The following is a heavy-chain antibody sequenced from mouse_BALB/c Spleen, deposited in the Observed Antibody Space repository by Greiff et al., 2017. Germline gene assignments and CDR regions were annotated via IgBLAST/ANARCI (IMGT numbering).Heavy chain of an antibody. CDR2: ISSGGSYT. V-gene: IGHV5-6-4*01. J-gene: IGHJ3*01. D-gene: IGHD2-1*01. Sequence: EVKLVESGGGLVKPGGSLKLSCAASGFTFSSYTMSWVRQTPEKRLEWVATISSGGSYTYYPDSVKGRFTISRDNAKNTLYLQMSSLKSEDTAMYYCTREGDYYGNYVGFAYWGQGTLVTVSA. CDR3: TREGDYYGNYVGFAY. CDR1: GFTFSSYT.